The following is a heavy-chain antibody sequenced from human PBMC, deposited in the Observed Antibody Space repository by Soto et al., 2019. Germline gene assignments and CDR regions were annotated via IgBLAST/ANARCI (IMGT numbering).Heavy chain of an antibody. CDR2: IYYTGNT. Sequence: QVHLQESGPGLVKPSQTLSLTCSVSGGSISSGDYYWTWLRQHPGEGLEWIGYIYYTGNTYYNPSLKSRVTISVDTSKTEFSLKLSSVTAADTAVYYCARDHYYESGSYYRGNGFDIWGQGTMVTVSS. CDR1: GGSISSGDYY. CDR3: ARDHYYESGSYYRGNGFDI. J-gene: IGHJ3*02. D-gene: IGHD3-22*01. V-gene: IGHV4-31*03.